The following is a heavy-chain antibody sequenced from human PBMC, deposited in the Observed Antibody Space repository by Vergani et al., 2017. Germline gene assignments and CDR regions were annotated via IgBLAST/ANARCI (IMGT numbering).Heavy chain of an antibody. V-gene: IGHV4-39*01. CDR3: ARRCSGGSCRPDAFDI. Sequence: QLQLQESGPGLVKPSETLSLTCTVSGGSISSSSYYWGWIRQPPGKGLEWIGSIYYSGSTYYNPSLKSRVTISVDTSKNQFSLKLSSVTAADTAVYYCARRCSGGSCRPDAFDIWGQGTMVTVSS. D-gene: IGHD2-15*01. CDR1: GGSISSSSYY. J-gene: IGHJ3*02. CDR2: IYYSGST.